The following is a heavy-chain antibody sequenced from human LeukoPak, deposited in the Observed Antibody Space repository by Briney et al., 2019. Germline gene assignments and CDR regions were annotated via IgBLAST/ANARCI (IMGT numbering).Heavy chain of an antibody. Sequence: GGSLRLSCAASGFTFKNYWMHWVRQAPGKGLVWVSRINTDGSSTSYADSVKGRFTISRDNAKNTLYLQMNSLRAEDTAVYYCARGSDVWGRSFDYWGQGTLVTVSS. V-gene: IGHV3-74*01. J-gene: IGHJ4*02. D-gene: IGHD3-16*01. CDR1: GFTFKNYW. CDR3: ARGSDVWGRSFDY. CDR2: INTDGSST.